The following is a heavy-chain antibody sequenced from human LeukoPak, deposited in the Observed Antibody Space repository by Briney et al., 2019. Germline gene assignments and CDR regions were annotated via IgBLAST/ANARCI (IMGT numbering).Heavy chain of an antibody. J-gene: IGHJ4*02. V-gene: IGHV1-18*04. Sequence: ASVKVSCKASGYTFTSYGISWVRQAPGQGLEWMGWISAYNGNTNYAQKLQGRVTMTTDTSTSTAYMELRSLRSDDTAVYYCARGPAGGYYGSGSYFDYRGQGTLVTVSS. D-gene: IGHD3-10*01. CDR1: GYTFTSYG. CDR3: ARGPAGGYYGSGSYFDY. CDR2: ISAYNGNT.